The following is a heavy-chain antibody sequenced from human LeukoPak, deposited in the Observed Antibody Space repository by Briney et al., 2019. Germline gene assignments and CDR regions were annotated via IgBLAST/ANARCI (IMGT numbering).Heavy chain of an antibody. V-gene: IGHV4-59*01. CDR3: ARERSTAAYMDV. Sequence: SETLSLTRTVSGGSISSYYWNWIRQPPGKGLEWIGYIYYSGSTNYNPSLKSRVTISVDTSKNQSSLKLSSVTAADAAVYYCARERSTAAYMDVGGQGTTVTVSS. J-gene: IGHJ6*03. CDR2: IYYSGST. CDR1: GGSISSYY. D-gene: IGHD6-25*01.